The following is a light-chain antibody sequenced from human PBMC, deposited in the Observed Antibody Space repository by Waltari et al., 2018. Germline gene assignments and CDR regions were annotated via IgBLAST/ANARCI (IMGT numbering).Light chain of an antibody. V-gene: IGKV4-1*01. J-gene: IGKJ1*01. CDR3: QQYYSAPWT. Sequence: DIVMTQSPDSLAVSLGGRATINCKSSQSVLDSSNNKNYLAWYQQKPGQSPKLIFYWASTRESGVPDRFSASGSATDFTLTISSLQAEDVAAFYCQQYYSAPWTFGQRTKVEVK. CDR1: QSVLDSSNNKNY. CDR2: WAS.